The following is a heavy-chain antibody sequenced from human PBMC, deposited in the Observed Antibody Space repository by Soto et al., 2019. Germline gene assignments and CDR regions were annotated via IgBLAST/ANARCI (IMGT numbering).Heavy chain of an antibody. V-gene: IGHV3-43*01. CDR2: ISWDGGST. CDR1: DFT. J-gene: IGHJ4*01. Sequence: DFTVHRINKKKRKGLDWDSLISWDGGSTYYADSVKGRFTISRDNSKNSLYLQMNSLRTEDTALYFCAKEDAIQPWVPILAYRGHGTPVPVSS. CDR3: AKEDAIQPWVPILAY. D-gene: IGHD7-27*01.